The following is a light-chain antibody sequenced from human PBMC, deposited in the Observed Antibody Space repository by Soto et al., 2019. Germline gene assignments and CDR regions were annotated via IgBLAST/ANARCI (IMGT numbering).Light chain of an antibody. CDR1: RSDIGSYNY. V-gene: IGLV2-14*01. Sequence: QSALTQPASVSGSPGQSITISCSGTRSDIGSYNYVAWYQQFPGKTPKILIYGVSNRPSGVSSRFSGSKSGNTASLTISGAQAEDEAYYFCISYTGSSTSYVFGSGTKVTVL. CDR3: ISYTGSSTSYV. CDR2: GVS. J-gene: IGLJ1*01.